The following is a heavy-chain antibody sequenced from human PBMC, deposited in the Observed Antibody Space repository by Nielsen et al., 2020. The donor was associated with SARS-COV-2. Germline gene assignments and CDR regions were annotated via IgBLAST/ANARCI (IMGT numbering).Heavy chain of an antibody. CDR2: ISSSGSTI. CDR1: GFTLSSYE. D-gene: IGHD3-3*01. J-gene: IGHJ6*02. CDR3: AGRGIEIRFLGVGYYGMDV. V-gene: IGHV3-48*03. Sequence: GGSLRLSCAVSGFTLSSYEMNWVRQAPGKGLEWVSYISSSGSTIYYADSVKGRFTISRDNAKNSLYLQMNSLRAEDTAVYYCAGRGIEIRFLGVGYYGMDVWGQGTTVTVSS.